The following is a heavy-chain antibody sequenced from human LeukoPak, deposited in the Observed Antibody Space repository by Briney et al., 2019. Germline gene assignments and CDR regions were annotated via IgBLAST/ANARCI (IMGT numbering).Heavy chain of an antibody. CDR1: GFTFSSFA. CDR3: AREPHGYYDSFDY. Sequence: GGSLRLSCAASGFTFSSFAMHWVRQAPGKGLEWVAVISYDGTNKYYADSVKGRFTISRDNSKNTLYLQMNSLRAEDTAVYYCAREPHGYYDSFDYWGQGTLVTVSS. J-gene: IGHJ4*02. V-gene: IGHV3-30*01. CDR2: ISYDGTNK. D-gene: IGHD3-22*01.